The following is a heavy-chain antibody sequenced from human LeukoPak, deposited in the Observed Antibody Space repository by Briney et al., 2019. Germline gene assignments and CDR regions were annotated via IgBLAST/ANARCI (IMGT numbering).Heavy chain of an antibody. CDR1: GFNFINSA. D-gene: IGHD6-13*01. V-gene: IGHV3-64*01. CDR3: ARGGVWQQLAVDY. CDR2: IARNGGST. J-gene: IGHJ4*02. Sequence: GGSLRLSCAASGFNFINSAMHWVRQAPGKGLEYVSGIARNGGSTYYTNSVKGRFTISRDGSKNTLYLQMGSLRPEDMAVYYCARGGVWQQLAVDYWGQGTLVTVSS.